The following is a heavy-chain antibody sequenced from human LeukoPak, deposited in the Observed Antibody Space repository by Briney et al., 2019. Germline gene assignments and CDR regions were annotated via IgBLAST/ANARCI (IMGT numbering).Heavy chain of an antibody. Sequence: GSLRLSCAASGFTFSSYSMNWVRQAPGKGLEWVSSISSSSSYIYYADLVKGRFTISRDNAKNSLYLQMNSLRAEDTAVYYCAREDSYYYGSGSYPFDYWGQGTLVTVSS. CDR1: GFTFSSYS. D-gene: IGHD3-10*01. V-gene: IGHV3-21*01. CDR2: ISSSSSYI. J-gene: IGHJ4*02. CDR3: AREDSYYYGSGSYPFDY.